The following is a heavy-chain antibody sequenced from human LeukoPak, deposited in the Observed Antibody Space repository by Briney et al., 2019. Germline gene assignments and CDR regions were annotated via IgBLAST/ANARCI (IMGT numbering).Heavy chain of an antibody. CDR1: GFTFSSYA. Sequence: GALRLSCAASGFTFSSYAMHWVRQAPGRGLEWVAVISYDGSNKYYADSVKGRFTISRDNAKNSLYLQMNSLRAEDTAVYYCAELGITMIGGVWGKGTTVTISS. V-gene: IGHV3-30*04. CDR2: ISYDGSNK. CDR3: AELGITMIGGV. D-gene: IGHD3-10*02. J-gene: IGHJ6*04.